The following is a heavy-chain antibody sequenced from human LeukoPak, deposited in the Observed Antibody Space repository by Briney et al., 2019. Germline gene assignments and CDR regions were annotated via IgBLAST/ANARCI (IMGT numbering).Heavy chain of an antibody. D-gene: IGHD2-2*02. V-gene: IGHV1-2*02. J-gene: IGHJ5*02. CDR3: SRVPIVPAAIMENWFDL. Sequence: GASVTLSCKASGYTFTGYYMHWVRQAPGPGLERMGWIYPNSGGTNYAQTFQGRVTMTRDTLIRTAYMELSRLRSDDTAVYYCSRVPIVPAAIMENWFDLWGQGTLVTVSS. CDR1: GYTFTGYY. CDR2: IYPNSGGT.